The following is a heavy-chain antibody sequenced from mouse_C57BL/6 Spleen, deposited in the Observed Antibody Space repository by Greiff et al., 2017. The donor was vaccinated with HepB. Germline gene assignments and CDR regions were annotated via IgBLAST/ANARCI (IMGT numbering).Heavy chain of an antibody. CDR2: IDPENGDT. J-gene: IGHJ3*01. V-gene: IGHV14-4*01. CDR1: GFNIKDDY. CDR3: TTGGGLNPVAY. Sequence: EVQLQESGAELVRPGASVKLSCTASGFNIKDDYMHWEKQRPEQGLEWIGWIDPENGDTEYASKFQGKATITADTSSNTAYLQLSSLTSEDTAVYYCTTGGGLNPVAYWGQGTLVTVSA.